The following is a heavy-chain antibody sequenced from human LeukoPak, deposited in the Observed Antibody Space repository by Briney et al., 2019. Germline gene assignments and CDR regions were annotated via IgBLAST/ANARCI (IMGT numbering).Heavy chain of an antibody. D-gene: IGHD1-1*01. CDR1: GFILSDYG. V-gene: IGHV3-33*01. Sequence: GGSLRLSCAVSGFILSDYGFPWVRQAPGKGLEWVAVTRFDGSIKQYADSVKGRFTISRDDSKNTLYLQMNSLKSEDTAVYYCARWGGTRQYYFDYWGRGTLVTVSS. CDR3: ARWGGTRQYYFDY. J-gene: IGHJ4*02. CDR2: TRFDGSIK.